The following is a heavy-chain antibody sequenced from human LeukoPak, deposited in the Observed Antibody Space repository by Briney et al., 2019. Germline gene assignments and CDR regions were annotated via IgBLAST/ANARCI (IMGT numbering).Heavy chain of an antibody. Sequence: PGGSLKLSCAASGFTFSSYAMHWVRQAPGKGLEWVAVISYDGSNKYYADSVKGRFTISRDNSKNTLYLQMNSLRAEDTAVYYCARDLGNWGQGTLVTVSS. CDR3: ARDLGN. CDR1: GFTFSSYA. V-gene: IGHV3-30-3*01. D-gene: IGHD3-16*01. J-gene: IGHJ4*02. CDR2: ISYDGSNK.